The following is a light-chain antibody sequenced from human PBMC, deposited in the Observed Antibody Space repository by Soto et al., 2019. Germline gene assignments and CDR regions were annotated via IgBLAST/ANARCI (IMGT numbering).Light chain of an antibody. V-gene: IGLV2-14*01. CDR1: SSDVGGYNY. J-gene: IGLJ1*01. CDR2: DVR. CDR3: SSYTSNYTYV. Sequence: QSVLTQPASVSGSPLQSIPISCTGTSSDVGGYNYVSWYQQHPGKAPKLMIYDVRNRPSGVSDRFSGSQSGNTASLTISGLHAEDEADYYCSSYTSNYTYVFGTGTKV.